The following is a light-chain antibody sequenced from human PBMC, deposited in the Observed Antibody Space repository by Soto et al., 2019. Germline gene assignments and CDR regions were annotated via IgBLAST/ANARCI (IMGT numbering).Light chain of an antibody. V-gene: IGKV1-17*01. CDR2: AAS. Sequence: DIQMTQSPSSLSASVGDRFTITCRASQGISNYLAWYQQKSGKVPKLLIYAASNLKYGAPSRFSGSGSGTEFSLTITSLQPEDFAPYYCLQHDTYLRPFGPGTKVAIK. CDR3: LQHDTYLRP. J-gene: IGKJ1*01. CDR1: QGISNY.